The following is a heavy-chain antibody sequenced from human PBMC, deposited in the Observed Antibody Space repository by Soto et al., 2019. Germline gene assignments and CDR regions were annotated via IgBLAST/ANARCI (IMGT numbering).Heavy chain of an antibody. CDR3: ARHSMVRGVISPWHY. V-gene: IGHV4-61*08. Sequence: SETLSLTCTASGGSISSGGYYWSWIRQHPGKGLEWIGYIYYSGSTNYNPSLKSRVTISVDTSKNQFSLKLSSVTAADTAVYYCARHSMVRGVISPWHYWGQGTLVTVSS. CDR1: GGSISSGGYY. J-gene: IGHJ4*02. D-gene: IGHD3-10*01. CDR2: IYYSGST.